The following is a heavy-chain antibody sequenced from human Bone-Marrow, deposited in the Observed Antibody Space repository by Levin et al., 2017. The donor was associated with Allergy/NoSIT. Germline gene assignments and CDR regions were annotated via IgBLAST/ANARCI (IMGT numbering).Heavy chain of an antibody. CDR2: VWYDGSKK. Sequence: QPGGSLRLSCAASGFTFSSYAMHWVRQAPGKGLEWVANVWYDGSKKDYVDSVKGRFSISRDNSNLYLQMSSLRVEDTAVYFCAREFPLHNYYGMDLWGQGTTVTVYS. J-gene: IGHJ6*02. V-gene: IGHV3-33*01. CDR1: GFTFSSYA. D-gene: IGHD5-24*01. CDR3: AREFPLHNYYGMDL.